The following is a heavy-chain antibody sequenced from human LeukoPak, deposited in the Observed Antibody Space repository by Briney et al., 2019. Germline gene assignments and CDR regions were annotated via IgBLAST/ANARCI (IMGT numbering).Heavy chain of an antibody. D-gene: IGHD2-2*01. CDR1: GYTFTNYG. J-gene: IGHJ4*02. CDR3: ARNWDIVIVPAATFDY. CDR2: ISAYNGNT. Sequence: ASVKVSCKASGYTFTNYGISWMRQAPGQGLEWMGWISAYNGNTNYAQKLQGRVTMTTDTSTSTAYMELRSLRSDDTAVYYCARNWDIVIVPAATFDYWGQGTLVTVSS. V-gene: IGHV1-18*01.